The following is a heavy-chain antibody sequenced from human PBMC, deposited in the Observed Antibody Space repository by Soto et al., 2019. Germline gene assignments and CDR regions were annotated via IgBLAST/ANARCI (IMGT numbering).Heavy chain of an antibody. CDR2: IYYSGST. V-gene: IGHV4-39*01. CDR3: ARQPQQESWFDP. D-gene: IGHD6-13*01. J-gene: IGHJ5*02. CDR1: GGSISSSSYY. Sequence: SETLSLTCTVSGGSISSSSYYWGWIRQPPGKGLEWIGSIYYSGSTYYNPSLKSRVTISVDTSENQFSLKLSSVTAADTAVYYCARQPQQESWFDPWGQGTLVTVSS.